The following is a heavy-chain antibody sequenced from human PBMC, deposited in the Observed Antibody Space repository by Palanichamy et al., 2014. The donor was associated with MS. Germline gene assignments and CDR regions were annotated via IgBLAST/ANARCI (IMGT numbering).Heavy chain of an antibody. CDR3: VRNWGDAADGWYFDV. J-gene: IGHJ2*01. Sequence: QVTLKESGPALVKPTQTLTLTCTFSGFSLTTTAMRVSWIRQPPGKALEWLARIDWDGDKFYSTSLKTRLTISKDTSKNQVVLTMTNMDPVDTATYYCVRNWGDAADGWYFDVWGRGTLVTVSS. CDR2: IDWDGDK. V-gene: IGHV2-70*04. CDR1: GFSLTTTAMR. D-gene: IGHD2-21*02.